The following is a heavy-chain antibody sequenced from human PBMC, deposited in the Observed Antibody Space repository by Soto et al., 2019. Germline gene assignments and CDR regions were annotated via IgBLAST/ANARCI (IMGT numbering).Heavy chain of an antibody. CDR2: ISGSGDNT. V-gene: IGHV3-23*01. Sequence: PGGSLRLSCAASGFTFNTYAMSWVRQAPGKGLEWVSTISGSGDNTYYADSVKGRFTISRDNSKNTLYVQMNSLRAEDTAVYYCAKHLPEGGTLNAFDIWGRGTMVTVSS. CDR3: AKHLPEGGTLNAFDI. J-gene: IGHJ3*02. CDR1: GFTFNTYA. D-gene: IGHD2-15*01.